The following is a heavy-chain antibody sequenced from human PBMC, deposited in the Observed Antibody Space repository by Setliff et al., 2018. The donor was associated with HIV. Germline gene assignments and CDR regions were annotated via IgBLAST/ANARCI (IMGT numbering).Heavy chain of an antibody. D-gene: IGHD3-16*01. J-gene: IGHJ3*02. CDR3: AREDYIFDAFDM. Sequence: ASVKVSCKASGYTFTSYYMHWVRQAPGQGLEWMGIINPSGGSTSYAQKFQGRVTMTSDTSTSTVYMELSSLRSGDTAVYYCAREDYIFDAFDMWGQGTMVTVSS. V-gene: IGHV1-46*01. CDR1: GYTFTSYY. CDR2: INPSGGST.